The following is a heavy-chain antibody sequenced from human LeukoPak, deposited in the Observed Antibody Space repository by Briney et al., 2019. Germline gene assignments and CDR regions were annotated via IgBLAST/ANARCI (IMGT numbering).Heavy chain of an antibody. V-gene: IGHV3-11*05. CDR2: ISSTSIYT. J-gene: IGHJ4*02. CDR1: GFNFSDYY. D-gene: IGHD6-13*01. Sequence: GGSLRVSCAASGFNFSDYYMSWIRQAPGKGLEWVSDISSTSIYTNYADSVKGRFTISRDNAKNSLYLQMNSLRAEDTAVYYCAREDGYSSSWYSDYWGQGTLVTVSA. CDR3: AREDGYSSSWYSDY.